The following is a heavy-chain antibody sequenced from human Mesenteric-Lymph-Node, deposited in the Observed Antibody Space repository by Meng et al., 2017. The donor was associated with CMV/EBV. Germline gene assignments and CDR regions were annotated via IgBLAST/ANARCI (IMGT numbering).Heavy chain of an antibody. V-gene: IGHV6-1*01. J-gene: IGHJ6*02. CDR3: ARVGPSFSNIFYYYSLDV. Sequence: SCAISGDSVSSNSAAWNWIRQSPSRGLEWLGRTYYRSKWYNDYAVSVKSRITINPDTSKNQFSLQLTSVTAADTAVYYCARVGPSFSNIFYYYSLDVWGQGTTVTVSS. CDR2: TYYRSKWYN. CDR1: GDSVSSNSAA. D-gene: IGHD2/OR15-2a*01.